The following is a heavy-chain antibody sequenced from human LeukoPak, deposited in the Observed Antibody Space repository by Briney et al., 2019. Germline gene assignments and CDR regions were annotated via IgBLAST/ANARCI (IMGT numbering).Heavy chain of an antibody. J-gene: IGHJ4*02. Sequence: PGGSLRLSCAASGFTFSSYGMHWVRQAPGKGLEWVAVISYDGSNKYYADSVKGRFTISRDNSKNTLYLQMNGLRAEDTAVYYCAKVTMVRGVTQSGDYWGQGTLVTVSS. CDR1: GFTFSSYG. CDR3: AKVTMVRGVTQSGDY. CDR2: ISYDGSNK. D-gene: IGHD3-10*01. V-gene: IGHV3-30*18.